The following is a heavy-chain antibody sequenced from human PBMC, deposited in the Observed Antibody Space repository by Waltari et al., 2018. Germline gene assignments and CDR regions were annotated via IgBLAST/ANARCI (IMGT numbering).Heavy chain of an antibody. D-gene: IGHD3-3*01. CDR1: GYSISSGYY. Sequence: QVQLQESGPGLVKPSETLSLTCAVSGYSISSGYYWGRIRQPPGKGLEWIGSIYHSGSTYYNPSLKSRVTISVDTSKNQFSLKLSSVTAADTAVYYCARDNGGRYYDFWSGYYTLDYWGQGTLVTVSS. J-gene: IGHJ4*02. CDR2: IYHSGST. V-gene: IGHV4-38-2*02. CDR3: ARDNGGRYYDFWSGYYTLDY.